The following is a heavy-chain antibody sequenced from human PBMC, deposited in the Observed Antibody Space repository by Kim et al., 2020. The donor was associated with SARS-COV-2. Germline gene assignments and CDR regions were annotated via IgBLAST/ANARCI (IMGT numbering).Heavy chain of an antibody. CDR1: GFTLSTYD. V-gene: IGHV3-23*01. Sequence: GGSLRLSCAASGFTLSTYDMSWVRQAPGKGLEWVSTIGASTAGTFYAESVRGRFTISRDNSKNTLYLQMNTVRAEDTALYYCVKRDSHYYFDYWGQGTLV. J-gene: IGHJ4*02. CDR3: VKRDSHYYFDY. CDR2: IGASTAGT. D-gene: IGHD4-4*01.